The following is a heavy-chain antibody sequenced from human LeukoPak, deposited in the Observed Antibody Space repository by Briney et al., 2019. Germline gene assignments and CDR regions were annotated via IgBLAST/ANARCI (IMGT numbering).Heavy chain of an antibody. CDR2: INHSGST. CDR1: GGSFSGYY. J-gene: IGHJ4*02. V-gene: IGHV4-34*01. D-gene: IGHD2-15*01. CDR3: AREGNHCSGGSCYGY. Sequence: SETLPLTCAVYGGSFSGYYWSWIRQPPGKGLEWIGEINHSGSTNYNPSLKSRVTISVDTSKNQFSLKLSSVTAADTAVYYCAREGNHCSGGSCYGYWGQGTLVTVSS.